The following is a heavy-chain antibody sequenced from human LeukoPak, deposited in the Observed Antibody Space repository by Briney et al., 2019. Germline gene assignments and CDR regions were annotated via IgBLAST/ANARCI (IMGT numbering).Heavy chain of an antibody. CDR2: ISSSSSYI. D-gene: IGHD1-26*01. J-gene: IGHJ4*02. CDR1: GFTFSSYS. Sequence: GGSLRLSCAASGFTFSSYSMNWVRQAPGKGLEWVSSISSSSSYIYYADSVKGRFTFSRDNAKNSLYLQMNSLRAEDTAVYYCASIVGATDFDYWGQGTLVTVSS. V-gene: IGHV3-21*01. CDR3: ASIVGATDFDY.